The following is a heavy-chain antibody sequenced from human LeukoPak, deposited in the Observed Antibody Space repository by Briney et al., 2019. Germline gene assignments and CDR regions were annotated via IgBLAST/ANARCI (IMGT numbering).Heavy chain of an antibody. Sequence: GGSLRLSCAGFGFSFGSYSMTWVRQAPGKGLEWISSITTGSDYTYYTDSVEGRFTISRDDAKNSLYLQMNSLRAEDTAVYYCAKGGHFSPFDYWGQGTLVTVSS. CDR3: AKGGHFSPFDY. J-gene: IGHJ4*02. CDR2: ITTGSDYT. CDR1: GFSFGSYS. V-gene: IGHV3-21*04. D-gene: IGHD2/OR15-2a*01.